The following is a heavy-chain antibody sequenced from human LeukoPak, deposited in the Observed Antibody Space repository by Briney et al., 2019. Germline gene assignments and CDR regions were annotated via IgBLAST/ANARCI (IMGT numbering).Heavy chain of an antibody. J-gene: IGHJ4*02. Sequence: ASVKVSCKASGGTFSSYAISWVRQAPGQGLEWMGGIIPIFGTANYAQKFQGRVTITADESTSTAYMELSSLRSEDTAVYYCASPTGTTNRQFDYWGQGTLVTVSS. D-gene: IGHD1-7*01. CDR3: ASPTGTTNRQFDY. V-gene: IGHV1-69*13. CDR2: IIPIFGTA. CDR1: GGTFSSYA.